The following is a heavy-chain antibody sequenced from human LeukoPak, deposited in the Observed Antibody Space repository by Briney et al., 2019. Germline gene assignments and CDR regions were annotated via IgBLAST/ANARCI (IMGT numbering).Heavy chain of an antibody. CDR3: ARVPLPRWSHYYTDV. J-gene: IGHJ6*03. CDR1: GGSISSSNW. Sequence: SETLSLTCAVSGGSISSSNWWSWVRQPPGKGLEWIGEMYPSGSTNYNPSLKSRVTISIDKSKNQFSLKLSSVTAADTAVYYCARVPLPRWSHYYTDVWGKGTTVTISS. CDR2: MYPSGST. V-gene: IGHV4-4*02. D-gene: IGHD5-24*01.